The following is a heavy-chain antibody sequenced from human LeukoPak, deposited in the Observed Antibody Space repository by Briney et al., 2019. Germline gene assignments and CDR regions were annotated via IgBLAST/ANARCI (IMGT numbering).Heavy chain of an antibody. CDR3: HIAARGGPIDY. J-gene: IGHJ4*02. CDR2: IYYSGST. D-gene: IGHD6-6*01. V-gene: IGHV4-59*08. CDR1: GGSISSYY. Sequence: SETLSLTCTVSGGSISSYYWSWIRQPPGKGLEWIGYIYYSGSTNYNPSLKSRVTISVDTSKNQFSLKLSSVTAADTAVYYCHIAARGGPIDYWGQGTLVTVSS.